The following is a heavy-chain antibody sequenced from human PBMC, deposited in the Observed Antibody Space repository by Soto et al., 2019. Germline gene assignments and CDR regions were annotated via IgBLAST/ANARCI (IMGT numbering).Heavy chain of an antibody. J-gene: IGHJ5*02. Sequence: QVQLVQSGAEVKKPGASVKVSCKASGYTFTSYYMHWVRQAPGQGLEWMGIINPSGGSTSYAQKFQGRVTMTRDTYTSTVYMELSSLRSEDTAVYYCARDPGIAAAGGFGWFDPWGQGTLVTVSS. D-gene: IGHD6-13*01. CDR3: ARDPGIAAAGGFGWFDP. CDR1: GYTFTSYY. CDR2: INPSGGST. V-gene: IGHV1-46*01.